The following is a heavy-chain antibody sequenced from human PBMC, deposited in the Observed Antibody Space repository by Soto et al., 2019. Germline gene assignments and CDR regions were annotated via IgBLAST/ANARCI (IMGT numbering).Heavy chain of an antibody. CDR2: ISDSGGIT. CDR3: ARRAFGSSRTFDI. V-gene: IGHV3-23*01. CDR1: GFAFSSHP. Sequence: LRLSCAASGFAFSSHPMSWVRQAPEKGLEWVSGISDSGGITYNADSVKGRFTISRDNSKNTLYLQMNSLRAEDTAVYYCARRAFGSSRTFDIWGQGTMVTVSS. J-gene: IGHJ3*02. D-gene: IGHD6-6*01.